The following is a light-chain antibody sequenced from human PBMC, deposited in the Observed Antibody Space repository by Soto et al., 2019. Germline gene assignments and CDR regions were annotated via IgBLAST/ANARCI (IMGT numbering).Light chain of an antibody. V-gene: IGKV1-27*01. J-gene: IGKJ4*01. CDR3: QKYTTAPLT. CDR2: SAS. Sequence: IPMSQSPSSMCASVGHKFTITCRARRGVSNFLAWYQQKPGKVPKILIYSASILQSGVPSRFSGSGYGTEFTLTISHLKHEDVATYYCQKYTTAPLTFGGGTKVDIK. CDR1: RGVSNF.